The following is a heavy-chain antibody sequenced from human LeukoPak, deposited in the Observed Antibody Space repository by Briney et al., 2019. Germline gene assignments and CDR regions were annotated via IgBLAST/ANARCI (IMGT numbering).Heavy chain of an antibody. D-gene: IGHD6-6*01. V-gene: IGHV4-34*01. J-gene: IGHJ4*02. CDR2: INHSGST. CDR3: ARIEYSSSIDY. Sequence: SETLSLTCAVYGGSFSGYYWSWIRQPPGKGLEWIGEINHSGSTNYNPSLKSRVIISLDTSENQFSLRLSSVTAADTAVYYCARIEYSSSIDYWGQGILVTVSS. CDR1: GGSFSGYY.